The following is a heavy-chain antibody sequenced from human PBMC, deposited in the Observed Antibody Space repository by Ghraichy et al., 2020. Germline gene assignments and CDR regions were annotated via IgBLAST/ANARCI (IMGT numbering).Heavy chain of an antibody. CDR3: AREEATGLDY. Sequence: KLSCAASGFTFSGYAMHWVRQAPGKGLEWVSSISGNGGSTYYANPVKGRFTISRDNAKNTLYLQMGSLRAEDMAVYHCAREEATGLDYWGQGTLVTVSS. CDR1: GFTFSGYA. V-gene: IGHV3-64*01. J-gene: IGHJ4*02. CDR2: ISGNGGST. D-gene: IGHD5-24*01.